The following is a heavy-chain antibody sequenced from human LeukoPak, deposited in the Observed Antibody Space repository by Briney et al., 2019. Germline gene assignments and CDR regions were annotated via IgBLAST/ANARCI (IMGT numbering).Heavy chain of an antibody. J-gene: IGHJ4*02. CDR1: GGSFSGYY. CDR3: ARGRYSYGWYFDY. V-gene: IGHV4-34*01. CDR2: INHSGST. D-gene: IGHD5-18*01. Sequence: PSETLSLTCAVYGGSFSGYYWSWIRQPPGKGLEWIGEINHSGSTNYNPSLKSRVTISVDTSKNQFSLKLSSVTAADTAVYYCARGRYSYGWYFDYWGQGTLVTVSS.